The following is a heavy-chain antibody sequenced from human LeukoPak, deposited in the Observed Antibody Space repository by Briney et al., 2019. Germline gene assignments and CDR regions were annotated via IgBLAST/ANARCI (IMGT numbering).Heavy chain of an antibody. CDR2: IWYDGSNK. Sequence: GGSLRLSCAASGFTFSSYGMHWVRQAPGKGLEWVAVIWYDGSNKYYADSVKGRFTIFRDNSKNTLYLQMNSLRAEDTAVYYCARDYCGGDCYSFDYWGQGTLVTVSS. D-gene: IGHD2-21*02. J-gene: IGHJ4*02. V-gene: IGHV3-33*01. CDR3: ARDYCGGDCYSFDY. CDR1: GFTFSSYG.